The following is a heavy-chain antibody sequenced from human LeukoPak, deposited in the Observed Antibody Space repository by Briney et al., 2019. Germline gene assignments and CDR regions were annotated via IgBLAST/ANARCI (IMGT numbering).Heavy chain of an antibody. J-gene: IGHJ4*02. V-gene: IGHV3-23*01. CDR3: ARGNGNYRYYFDY. CDR2: ISGSGGST. Sequence: GGSLRLSCAASGFTFSSYAMSWVRQAPGKGLEWVSAISGSGGSTYYADSVKGRFTISRDNSKNTLYLQMNSLRVEDTAVYYCARGNGNYRYYFDYWGQGTLVTVSS. D-gene: IGHD1-7*01. CDR1: GFTFSSYA.